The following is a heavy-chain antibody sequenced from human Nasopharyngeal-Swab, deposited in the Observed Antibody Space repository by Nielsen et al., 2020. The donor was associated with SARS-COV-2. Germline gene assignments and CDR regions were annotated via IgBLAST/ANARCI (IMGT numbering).Heavy chain of an antibody. CDR1: GGSISSSSYY. CDR3: APEGKDTAMVR. Sequence: GSLRLSCTVSGGSISSSSYYWGWIRQPPGKGLEWIGSIYYSGSTYYNPSLKSRVTISVDTSKNQFSLKLSSVTAADTAVYYCAPEGKDTAMVRWGQGTLVTVSS. J-gene: IGHJ4*02. V-gene: IGHV4-39*01. D-gene: IGHD5-18*01. CDR2: IYYSGST.